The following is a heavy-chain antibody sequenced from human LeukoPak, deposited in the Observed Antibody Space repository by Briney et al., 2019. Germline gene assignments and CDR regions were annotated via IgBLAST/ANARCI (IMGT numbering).Heavy chain of an antibody. V-gene: IGHV4-30-2*01. CDR2: IYHSGST. CDR3: ARETHEYSRLYYFDY. J-gene: IGHJ4*02. D-gene: IGHD6-6*01. Sequence: PSETLSLTCAVSGGSISSGGYSWSWIRQPPGKGLEWIGYIYHSGSTYYNPSLKSRVTISVDRSKNQFSLKLSSVTAADTAVYYCARETHEYSRLYYFDYWGQGALVTVSS. CDR1: GGSISSGGYS.